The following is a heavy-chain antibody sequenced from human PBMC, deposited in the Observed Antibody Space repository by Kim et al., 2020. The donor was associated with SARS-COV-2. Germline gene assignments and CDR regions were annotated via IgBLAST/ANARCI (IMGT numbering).Heavy chain of an antibody. D-gene: IGHD6-19*01. V-gene: IGHV4-39*01. J-gene: IGHJ1*01. CDR3: ARQSAVAGTYFHH. CDR1: GGSISSSSYY. CDR2: ISYSGST. Sequence: SETLFLTCTVSGGSISSSSYYWGWIRQPPGKGLEWIGSISYSGSTYYNPSLKSRVTISVDTSKNQFSLKLSSVTAADTAVYYCARQSAVAGTYFHHWGQGTLDTVSS.